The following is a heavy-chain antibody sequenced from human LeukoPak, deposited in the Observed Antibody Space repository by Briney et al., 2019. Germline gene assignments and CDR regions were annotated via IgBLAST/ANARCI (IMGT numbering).Heavy chain of an antibody. J-gene: IGHJ4*02. D-gene: IGHD3-10*01. CDR3: ARYYGSGNYYTDY. V-gene: IGHV3-66*01. CDR1: GFTVSSNY. Sequence: GGSLRLSCAASGFTVSSNYMSWVRQAPGKGLEWVSVMYSGGSTYYADSVKGRFTIYRDNSKNTLYLQMNRLRAEDTALYYCARYYGSGNYYTDYWGQGTLVTVSS. CDR2: MYSGGST.